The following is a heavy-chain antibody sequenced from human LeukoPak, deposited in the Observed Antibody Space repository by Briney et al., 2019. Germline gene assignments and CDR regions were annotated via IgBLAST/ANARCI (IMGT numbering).Heavy chain of an antibody. Sequence: GGSLRLSCAASGFIFSTYTMNWVRQVPGKGLEWVSAMTGGGGTTFYTDSVKGRFTISRDNSKNTLYLQMNSLRVEDTAVYYCAKDRVPVGVWEIDYWGQGTLVIVSS. V-gene: IGHV3-23*01. D-gene: IGHD5/OR15-5a*01. CDR3: AKDRVPVGVWEIDY. CDR1: GFIFSTYT. J-gene: IGHJ4*02. CDR2: MTGGGGTT.